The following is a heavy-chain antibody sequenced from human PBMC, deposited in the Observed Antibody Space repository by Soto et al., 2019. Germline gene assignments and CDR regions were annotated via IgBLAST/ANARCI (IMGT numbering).Heavy chain of an antibody. CDR2: INAGNGNT. CDR3: ARGIPLAADY. J-gene: IGHJ4*02. V-gene: IGHV1-3*01. Sequence: ASVKVPCKASGYTFTSYALHWVRPAPAQKLEWMGGINAGNGNTKYSQKFQGRVTITRDTSASTAYMELSSLRSEATAVYYCARGIPLAADYWGQGTLVTVPS. CDR1: GYTFTSYA.